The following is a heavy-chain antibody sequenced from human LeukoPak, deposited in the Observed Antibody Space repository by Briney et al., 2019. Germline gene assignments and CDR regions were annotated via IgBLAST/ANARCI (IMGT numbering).Heavy chain of an antibody. CDR3: LRDEVGATTEFDY. CDR2: ISSSGDSI. V-gene: IGHV3-48*03. CDR1: GFTFSSYE. J-gene: IGHJ4*02. Sequence: GGSLRLSCAASGFTFSSYEMNWVRQAPGKGLEWVSYISSSGDSIYYTDSVRGRFTISRDNAKNSLYLQMNGLRAEDTAVYYCLRDEVGATTEFDYWGQGTLVTVAS. D-gene: IGHD1-26*01.